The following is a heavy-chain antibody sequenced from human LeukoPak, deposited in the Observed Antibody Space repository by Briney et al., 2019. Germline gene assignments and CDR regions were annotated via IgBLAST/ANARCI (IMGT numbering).Heavy chain of an antibody. D-gene: IGHD3-10*01. J-gene: IGHJ4*02. CDR2: ISGSGGST. Sequence: PGGSLRLSCAASGFTFSSYAMSSVRQAPGKGLEWVSAISGSGGSTYYADSLKGRFTISRDNSKNTLYLQMNSLRAEDTAVYYCAKTSRVWFGERYFDYWGQGTLVTVSS. CDR3: AKTSRVWFGERYFDY. CDR1: GFTFSSYA. V-gene: IGHV3-23*01.